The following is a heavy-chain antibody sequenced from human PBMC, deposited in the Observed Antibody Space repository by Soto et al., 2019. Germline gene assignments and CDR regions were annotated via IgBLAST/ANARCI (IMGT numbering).Heavy chain of an antibody. J-gene: IGHJ4*02. V-gene: IGHV4-31*03. CDR1: GGSISSGGYY. CDR2: IYYSGST. D-gene: IGHD2-21*01. Sequence: SETLSLTCTVSGGSISSGGYYWSWIRQYPGKGLEWIGYIYYSGSTYYNPSLKSRVTISLDTSENQFSLKLSSVTAADTAVYYCARTRHLGIPFDSWGQGTLVTVSS. CDR3: ARTRHLGIPFDS.